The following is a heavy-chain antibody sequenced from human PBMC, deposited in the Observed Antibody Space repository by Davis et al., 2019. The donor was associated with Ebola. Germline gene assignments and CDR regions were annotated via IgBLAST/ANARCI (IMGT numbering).Heavy chain of an antibody. V-gene: IGHV3-69-1*01. CDR3: ARDPRFGVGRDYSGMDV. CDR1: GFSVSDNY. J-gene: IGHJ6*02. D-gene: IGHD3-3*01. CDR2: ISSRSSNV. Sequence: GESLKISCEASGFSVSDNYMNWVRQAPGKGPEWVSAISSRSSNVYYADSVKGRFTVSRDNAKKALYLEMKSLRVEETAVYYCARDPRFGVGRDYSGMDVWGQGTTVTVSS.